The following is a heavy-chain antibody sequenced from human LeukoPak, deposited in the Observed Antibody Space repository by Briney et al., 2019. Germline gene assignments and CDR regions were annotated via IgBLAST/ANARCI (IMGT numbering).Heavy chain of an antibody. Sequence: PGGSLRLSCAASGFTFDDYAMHWVRQAPGKGLEWVSLISGDGGSTYYADSVKGRFTISRDNSKNSLYLQMNSLRTEDTASYYCAKENDYYDSSGYYGYWGQGTLVTVSS. V-gene: IGHV3-43*02. J-gene: IGHJ4*02. CDR1: GFTFDDYA. CDR3: AKENDYYDSSGYYGY. CDR2: ISGDGGST. D-gene: IGHD3-22*01.